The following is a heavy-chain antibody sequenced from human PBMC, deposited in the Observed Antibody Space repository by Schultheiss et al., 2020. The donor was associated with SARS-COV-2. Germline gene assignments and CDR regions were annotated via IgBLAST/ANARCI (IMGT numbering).Heavy chain of an antibody. CDR2: ISSSGSTI. CDR1: GFTFSSYT. J-gene: IGHJ4*02. CDR3: ARNRGHGGEQLGY. V-gene: IGHV3-48*04. Sequence: GGSLRLSCAASGFTFSSYTMHWVRQAPGKGLEWVSYISSSGSTIYYADSLKGRFTISRDNAKNSLYLQMNSLRAEDTAVYYCARNRGHGGEQLGYWGQGTLVTVYS. D-gene: IGHD2-15*01.